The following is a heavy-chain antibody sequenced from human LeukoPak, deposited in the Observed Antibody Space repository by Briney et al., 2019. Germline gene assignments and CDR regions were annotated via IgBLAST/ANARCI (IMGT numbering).Heavy chain of an antibody. D-gene: IGHD3-10*01. CDR2: ISTGDST. V-gene: IGHV3-53*04. CDR1: GFTFSSYS. Sequence: GGSLRLSCAASGFTFSSYSMNWVRQAPGKGLEWVSSISTGDSTYVADSVKGRFTISRHSAENTISLQMNRLRSDDTAVYFCARDVWFIDWGQGTLVTVSS. CDR3: ARDVWFID. J-gene: IGHJ4*02.